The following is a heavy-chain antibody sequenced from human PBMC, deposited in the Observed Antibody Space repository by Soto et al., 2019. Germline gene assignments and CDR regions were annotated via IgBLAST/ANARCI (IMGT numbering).Heavy chain of an antibody. Sequence: QVQLVQSGAEVKKPGASVKVSCKASGYTFTGYYMHWVRQAPGQGLEWMGWINPNSGGTNYAQKFQGWVTMTRDTDNSTAYMEVSGLRSDDTAVYYCATYLTVTTGGAYGMDVWGQGTTVTVSS. CDR3: ATYLTVTTGGAYGMDV. CDR1: GYTFTGYY. V-gene: IGHV1-2*04. D-gene: IGHD4-17*01. J-gene: IGHJ6*02. CDR2: INPNSGGT.